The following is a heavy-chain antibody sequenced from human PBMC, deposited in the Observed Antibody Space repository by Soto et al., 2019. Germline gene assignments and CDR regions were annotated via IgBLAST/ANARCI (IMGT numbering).Heavy chain of an antibody. CDR1: GFTFSSYS. CDR2: ISSSSYI. Sequence: GGSLRLSCAASGFTFSSYSMNWVRQAPGKGLEWVSSISSSSYIYYADSVKGRFTISRDNAKNSLYLQMNSLRAEDTAVYYCARVRAPSIAAPETYSLEDYYYYYMDVWGKGTTVTVSS. CDR3: ARVRAPSIAAPETYSLEDYYYYYMDV. D-gene: IGHD6-6*01. V-gene: IGHV3-21*01. J-gene: IGHJ6*03.